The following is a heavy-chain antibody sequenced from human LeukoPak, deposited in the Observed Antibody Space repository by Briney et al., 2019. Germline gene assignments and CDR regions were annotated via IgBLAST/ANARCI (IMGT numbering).Heavy chain of an antibody. V-gene: IGHV3-30*18. CDR3: AKDRGDYYDSSGYYSGGFDI. CDR2: ISCDGGNK. Sequence: GRSPRLSCAASGFTFSSYGMHWVRQAPGKGLEWVAVISCDGGNKYYADSVKGRFTISRDNSKNTLYLQMNSLRAEDTAVYYCAKDRGDYYDSSGYYSGGFDIWGQGTMVTVSS. CDR1: GFTFSSYG. J-gene: IGHJ3*02. D-gene: IGHD3-22*01.